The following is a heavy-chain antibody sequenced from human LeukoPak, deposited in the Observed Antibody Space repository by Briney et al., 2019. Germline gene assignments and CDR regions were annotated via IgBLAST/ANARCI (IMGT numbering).Heavy chain of an antibody. Sequence: GGSLRLSCAASGFTFSSYSMNWVRQAPGKGLEWVAFIRYDGSNKYYADSVKGRFTISRDNSKNTLYLQMNSLRAEDTAVYYCAKDAVAGGDFDYWGQGTLVTVSS. D-gene: IGHD6-19*01. CDR3: AKDAVAGGDFDY. J-gene: IGHJ4*02. CDR2: IRYDGSNK. V-gene: IGHV3-30*02. CDR1: GFTFSSYS.